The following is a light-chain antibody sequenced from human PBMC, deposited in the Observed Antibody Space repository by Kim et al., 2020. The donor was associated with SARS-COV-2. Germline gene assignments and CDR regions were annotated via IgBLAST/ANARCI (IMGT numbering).Light chain of an antibody. CDR2: GKN. J-gene: IGLJ2*01. CDR3: NSRDSNENVF. V-gene: IGLV3-19*01. Sequence: VDLGQTVRITCQGDSRRSYYANWDKQKTGQAPILVIYGKNNRPSGIPDRFSGSSSGNTASLTITGTQAGDEADYYCNSRDSNENVFFGGGTQLTVL. CDR1: SRRSYY.